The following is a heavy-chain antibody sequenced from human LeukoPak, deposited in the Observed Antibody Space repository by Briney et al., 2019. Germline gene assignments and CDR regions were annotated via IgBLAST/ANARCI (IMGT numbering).Heavy chain of an antibody. CDR1: GYTFTSYA. J-gene: IGHJ2*01. Sequence: GASVKVSCKASGYTFTSYAMNWVRQAPGQGLEWMGWINTNTGNPTYAQGFTGRFVFSLDTSVSTAYLQISSLKAEDTAVYYCARDWVSSSWSVRLKDWYFDLWGRGTLVTVSS. V-gene: IGHV7-4-1*02. CDR3: ARDWVSSSWSVRLKDWYFDL. D-gene: IGHD6-13*01. CDR2: INTNTGNP.